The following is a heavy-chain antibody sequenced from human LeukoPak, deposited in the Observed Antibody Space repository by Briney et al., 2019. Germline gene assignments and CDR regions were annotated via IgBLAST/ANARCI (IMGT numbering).Heavy chain of an antibody. Sequence: PGGSLRLSCAASGFTFSSYGMSWVRQAPGKGLEWVSAISGSGGSTYYADSVKGRFTISRDNAKNSLYLQMNSLRAEDTAVYYRASGRWHHDPWGQGTLVTVSS. CDR1: GFTFSSYG. J-gene: IGHJ5*02. CDR2: ISGSGGST. CDR3: ASGRWHHDP. V-gene: IGHV3-23*01. D-gene: IGHD5-24*01.